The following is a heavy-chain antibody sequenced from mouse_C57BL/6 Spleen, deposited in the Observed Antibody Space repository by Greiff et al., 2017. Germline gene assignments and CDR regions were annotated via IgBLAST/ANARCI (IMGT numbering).Heavy chain of an antibody. CDR3: ARYDYDRYYFDY. Sequence: EVKLVESGPGLVKPSQSLSLTCSVTGYSITSGYYWNWIRQFPGNKLEWMGYISYDGSNNYNPSLKNRISITRDTSKNQFFLKLNSVTTEDTATYYCARYDYDRYYFDYWGQGTTLTVSS. CDR2: ISYDGSN. J-gene: IGHJ2*01. D-gene: IGHD2-4*01. V-gene: IGHV3-6*01. CDR1: GYSITSGYY.